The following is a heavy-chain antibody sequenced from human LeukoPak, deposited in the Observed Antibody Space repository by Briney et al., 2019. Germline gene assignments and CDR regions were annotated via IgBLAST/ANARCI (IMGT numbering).Heavy chain of an antibody. V-gene: IGHV3-11*01. CDR3: ARGLLLRTERQAFDI. Sequence: GGSLRLSCAASGFTFSDYYMSWIRQAPGKGLEWVSYISSSGSTIYYADSVKGRFTISRDNAKSSLYLQMNSLRAEDTAVYYCARGLLLRTERQAFDIWGQGTMVTVSS. CDR2: ISSSGSTI. CDR1: GFTFSDYY. J-gene: IGHJ3*02. D-gene: IGHD3-10*01.